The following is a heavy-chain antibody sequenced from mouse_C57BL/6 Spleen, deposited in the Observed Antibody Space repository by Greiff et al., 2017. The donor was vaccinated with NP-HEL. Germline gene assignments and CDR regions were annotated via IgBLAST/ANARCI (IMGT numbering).Heavy chain of an antibody. CDR2: IHPNSGST. J-gene: IGHJ4*01. CDR1: GYTFTSYW. Sequence: VQLQQPGAELVKPGASVKLSCKASGYTFTSYWMHWVKQRPGQGLEWIGMIHPNSGSTNYNEKFKSKATLTVDKSSSTAYMQLSSLTSEDSAVYYCARRFHYYGSSPYYAMDYWGQGTSVTVSS. V-gene: IGHV1-64*01. D-gene: IGHD1-1*01. CDR3: ARRFHYYGSSPYYAMDY.